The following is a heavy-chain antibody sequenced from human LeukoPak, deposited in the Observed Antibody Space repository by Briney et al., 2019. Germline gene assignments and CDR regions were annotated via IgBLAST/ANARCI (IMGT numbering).Heavy chain of an antibody. Sequence: SQTLSLTCTVSGGSISSGGYYWSWIRQHPGKGLEWIGYIYYSGSTYYNPSLKSRVTISVDTSKNQFSLKLSSVTAADTAVYYCARDQIVGATRAFDYWGQGTLVTVSS. J-gene: IGHJ4*02. D-gene: IGHD1-26*01. V-gene: IGHV4-31*03. CDR1: GGSISSGGYY. CDR2: IYYSGST. CDR3: ARDQIVGATRAFDY.